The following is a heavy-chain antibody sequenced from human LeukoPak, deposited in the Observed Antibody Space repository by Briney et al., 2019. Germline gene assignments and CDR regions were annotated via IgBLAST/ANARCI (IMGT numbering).Heavy chain of an antibody. Sequence: SQTLSLTCTVSGGSISSGSYYWSWIRQPAGKGLEWIGRIYTSGSTNYNPSLKSRVTISVDTSKNQFSLKLSSVTAADTAVYYCARALGYCSGGSCYTDAFFDYWGQGTLVTVSS. D-gene: IGHD2-15*01. CDR3: ARALGYCSGGSCYTDAFFDY. CDR1: GGSISSGSYY. CDR2: IYTSGST. V-gene: IGHV4-61*02. J-gene: IGHJ4*02.